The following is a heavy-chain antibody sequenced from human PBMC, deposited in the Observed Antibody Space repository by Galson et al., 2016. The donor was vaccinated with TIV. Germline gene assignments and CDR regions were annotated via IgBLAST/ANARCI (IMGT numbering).Heavy chain of an antibody. CDR3: ATVAWFPGLSLDN. J-gene: IGHJ4*02. CDR2: FDPEVSKT. D-gene: IGHD2/OR15-2a*01. Sequence: SVKVSCKVSGNSLTELVMHWVRQAPGKGLEWMGGFDPEVSKTVYARKFQGRVTMTADTYRDTAYMELGSLRIEDTAAYYCATVAWFPGLSLDNWGQGTLVIVSS. CDR1: GNSLTELV. V-gene: IGHV1-24*01.